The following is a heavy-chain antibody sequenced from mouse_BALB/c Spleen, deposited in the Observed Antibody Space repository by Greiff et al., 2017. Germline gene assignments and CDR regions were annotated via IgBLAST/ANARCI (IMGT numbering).Heavy chain of an antibody. CDR2: IYPGNSDT. CDR3: TSSSYGNYFYAMDY. CDR1: GYSFTSYW. J-gene: IGHJ4*01. V-gene: IGHV1-5*01. D-gene: IGHD2-10*02. Sequence: SGTVLARPGASVKMSCNASGYSFTSYWMHWVKQRPGQGLEWIGAIYPGNSDTSYNQKFKGKAKLTAVTSASTTYMELSSLTNEDTAVYDCTSSSYGNYFYAMDYWGQGTSVTVSS.